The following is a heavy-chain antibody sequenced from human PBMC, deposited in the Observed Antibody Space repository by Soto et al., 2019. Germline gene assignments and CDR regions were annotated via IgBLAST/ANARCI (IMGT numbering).Heavy chain of an antibody. Sequence: SETLSLTCAVYGGFLSESYWTWIRQPPGKGLEWIGEINHVGGTNYNPSLKSRVTMSVDTSQNQFSLRLISVTAADTAMYFCVRIRYQLPSSVLWPDPRGKGTPVPVSS. V-gene: IGHV4-34*01. J-gene: IGHJ5*02. CDR1: GGFLSESY. D-gene: IGHD3-16*01. CDR3: VRIRYQLPSSVLWPDP. CDR2: INHVGGT.